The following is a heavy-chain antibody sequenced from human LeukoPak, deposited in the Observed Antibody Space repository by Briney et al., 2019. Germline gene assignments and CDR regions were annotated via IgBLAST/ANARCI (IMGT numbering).Heavy chain of an antibody. V-gene: IGHV3-30*04. CDR2: ISYDGTNK. CDR3: AKSSGFRVFGQNCFDY. CDR1: GFTFSSYA. D-gene: IGHD3-10*01. J-gene: IGHJ4*02. Sequence: GGSLRLSCAASGFTFSSYAMHWVRQAPGKGLEWVTIISYDGTNKYYADSVKGRFTISRDNSKNTLFLQMNSLRAEDTAVYYCAKSSGFRVFGQNCFDYWGQGTLVTVSS.